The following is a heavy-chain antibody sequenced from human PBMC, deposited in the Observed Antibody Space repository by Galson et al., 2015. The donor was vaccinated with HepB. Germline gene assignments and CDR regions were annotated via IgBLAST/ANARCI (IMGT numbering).Heavy chain of an antibody. V-gene: IGHV3-53*01. D-gene: IGHD7-27*01. Sequence: SLRLSCAASGFTVSSNYMSWVRQAPGKGLEWVSVIYSGGSTYYAGSVKGRFTISRDNSKNTLYLQMNSLRAEDTAVYYCARGPLGISYFDYWGQGTLVTVSS. CDR1: GFTVSSNY. J-gene: IGHJ4*02. CDR3: ARGPLGISYFDY. CDR2: IYSGGST.